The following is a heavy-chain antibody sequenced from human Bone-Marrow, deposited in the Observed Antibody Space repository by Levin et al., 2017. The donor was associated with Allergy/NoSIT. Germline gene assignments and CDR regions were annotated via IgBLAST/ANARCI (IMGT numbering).Heavy chain of an antibody. D-gene: IGHD5-18*01. Sequence: SVKVSCKASGGTFSSYAISWVRQAPGQGLEWMGGIIPIFGTANYAQKFQGRVTITADESTSTAYMELSSLRSEDTAVYYCARDNGYSYGSLYYYYYGMDVWGQGTTVTVSS. CDR3: ARDNGYSYGSLYYYYYGMDV. CDR2: IIPIFGTA. J-gene: IGHJ6*02. V-gene: IGHV1-69*13. CDR1: GGTFSSYA.